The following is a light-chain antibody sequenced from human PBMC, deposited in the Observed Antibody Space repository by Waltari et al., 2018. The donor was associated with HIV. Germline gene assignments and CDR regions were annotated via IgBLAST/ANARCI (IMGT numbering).Light chain of an antibody. CDR1: QGISNS. CDR2: ATS. CDR3: QQYYSTPWT. J-gene: IGKJ1*01. Sequence: DIQMTQSPSSLSASVGARVPITCRASQGISNSLAWYQQQPGKAPKLLLYATSRLESGVPSRFSGSGSGTDYTLIISSLQPEDFATYYCQQYYSTPWTFGQGTNVEIK. V-gene: IGKV1-NL1*01.